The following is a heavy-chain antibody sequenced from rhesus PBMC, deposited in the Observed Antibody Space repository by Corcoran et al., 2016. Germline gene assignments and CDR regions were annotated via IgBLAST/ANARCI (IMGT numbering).Heavy chain of an antibody. V-gene: IGHV4-165*01. D-gene: IGHD1-20*01. J-gene: IGHJ4*01. CDR1: GGSISSYY. Sequence: QVQLQESGPELVKPSETLSLTCAVSGGSISSYYWSWIRQPPGKGLEWIGYMVSSLGSNKYNPSLKSRVTSSTDTSKNQFSLKLTSVTAADTAVYYCARHPYSWNSPYVDYWGQGVLVTVSA. CDR3: ARHPYSWNSPYVDY. CDR2: MVSSLGSN.